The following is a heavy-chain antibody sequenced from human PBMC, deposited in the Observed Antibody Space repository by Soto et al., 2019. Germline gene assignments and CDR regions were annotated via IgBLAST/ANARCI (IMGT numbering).Heavy chain of an antibody. V-gene: IGHV3-13*01. J-gene: IGHJ4*02. CDR1: GFTFSSYD. CDR2: IGTAGDT. D-gene: IGHD3-3*01. Sequence: GGSLRLSCAASGFTFSSYDMHWVRQATGKGLEWVSAIGTAGDTYYPGSVKGRFTISRENAKNSLYLQMNSLRAEDTAVYYCARVITIFGVVYDYWGQGTLVTVSS. CDR3: ARVITIFGVVYDY.